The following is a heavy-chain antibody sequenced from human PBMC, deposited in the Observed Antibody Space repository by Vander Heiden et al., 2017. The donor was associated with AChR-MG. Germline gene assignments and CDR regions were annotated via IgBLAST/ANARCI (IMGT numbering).Heavy chain of an antibody. CDR2: ISSSSSYI. V-gene: IGHV3-21*01. CDR3: ARASWGRALGY. CDR1: GFTFSSYS. J-gene: IGHJ4*02. D-gene: IGHD3-16*01. Sequence: EVQLVESGGGLVKPGGSLRLSCAASGFTFSSYSMNWVRQAPGKGLECVSSISSSSSYIYYADSVKGRFTIPRDNAKNSLYLQMNSLRAEDTAVYYCARASWGRALGYWGQGTLVTVSS.